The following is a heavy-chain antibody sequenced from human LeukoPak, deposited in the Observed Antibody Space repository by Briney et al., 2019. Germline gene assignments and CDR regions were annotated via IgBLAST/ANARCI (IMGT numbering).Heavy chain of an antibody. CDR3: VARFHSSGYYYMDY. Sequence: GGSLRLSCAASGFTFSSYAMSWVRQAPGKGLEWVSAISGSGGSTYYADSVKGRFTISRDNSKNTLYLQMNSLRAEDTAVYYCVARFHSSGYYYMDYWGQGTLVTVSS. CDR1: GFTFSSYA. CDR2: ISGSGGST. J-gene: IGHJ4*02. D-gene: IGHD3-22*01. V-gene: IGHV3-23*01.